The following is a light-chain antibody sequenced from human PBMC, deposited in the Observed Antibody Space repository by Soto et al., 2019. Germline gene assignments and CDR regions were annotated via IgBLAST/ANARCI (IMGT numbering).Light chain of an antibody. V-gene: IGLV2-14*01. CDR3: LSYSSSTSPYV. CDR2: GVS. CDR1: SSDIGDNDY. Sequence: QSVLTQPASVSGSPGQSITISCTGTSSDIGDNDYVSWYQQHPDKAPKLMIYGVSNRPSGVSNRFSGSKSGNTASLTISGLQAEDEADYYCLSYSSSTSPYVLGTATKLTVL. J-gene: IGLJ1*01.